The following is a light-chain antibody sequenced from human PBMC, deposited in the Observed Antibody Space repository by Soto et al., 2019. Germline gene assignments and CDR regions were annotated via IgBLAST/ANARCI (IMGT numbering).Light chain of an antibody. CDR1: SGHSSYI. CDR3: ETWDINTHVV. V-gene: IGLV4-60*02. CDR2: LEGSGSF. J-gene: IGLJ2*01. Sequence: QSVLTQSSSASASLGSSVKLTCTLSSGHSSYIIAWHQQQPGKAPRYLMNLEGSGSFNKGSGVPDRFSGSSSVADRYLTISNLQFEDEADYYCETWDINTHVVFGGGTKLTVL.